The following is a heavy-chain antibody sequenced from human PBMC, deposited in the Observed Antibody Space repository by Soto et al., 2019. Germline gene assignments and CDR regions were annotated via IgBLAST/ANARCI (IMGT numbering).Heavy chain of an antibody. D-gene: IGHD1-1*01. CDR3: AEAMSWVEGTPYYGMDV. J-gene: IGHJ6*02. CDR1: GFTFSSYG. CDR2: ISYDGSNK. V-gene: IGHV3-30*18. Sequence: QVQLVESGGGVVQPGRSLRLSCAASGFTFSSYGMHWVRQAPGKGLEWVALISYDGSNKYYADSVKGRFTISRDNSKHTLYLQMNSLRAEDTAVYHCAEAMSWVEGTPYYGMDVWAQGTTVTVSS.